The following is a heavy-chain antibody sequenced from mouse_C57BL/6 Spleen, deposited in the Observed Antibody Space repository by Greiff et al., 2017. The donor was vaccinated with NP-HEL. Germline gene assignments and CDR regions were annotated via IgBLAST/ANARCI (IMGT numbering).Heavy chain of an antibody. CDR3: ARDGGSSYEDYFDY. Sequence: EVKLVESGGDLVKPGGSLKLSCAASGFTFSSYGMSWVRQTPDKRLEWVATISSGGSYTYYPDSVKGRFTISRDNAKNTLYLQMSSLKSEDTAMYYCARDGGSSYEDYFDYWGQGTTLTVSS. V-gene: IGHV5-6*01. D-gene: IGHD1-1*01. CDR2: ISSGGSYT. CDR1: GFTFSSYG. J-gene: IGHJ2*01.